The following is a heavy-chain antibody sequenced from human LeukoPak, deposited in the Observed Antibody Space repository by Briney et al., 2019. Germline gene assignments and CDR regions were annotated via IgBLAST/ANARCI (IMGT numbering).Heavy chain of an antibody. Sequence: ASVKVSCKASGYTFTSYGISWVRQAPGQGLEWMGWISAYNGNTNYAQKLQGRGTMTTDTSTSTAYMELRSLRSDDTAVYYCARARTANYGDYLAAPDGMDVWGQGTTVTVSS. CDR2: ISAYNGNT. CDR3: ARARTANYGDYLAAPDGMDV. J-gene: IGHJ6*02. D-gene: IGHD4-17*01. CDR1: GYTFTSYG. V-gene: IGHV1-18*01.